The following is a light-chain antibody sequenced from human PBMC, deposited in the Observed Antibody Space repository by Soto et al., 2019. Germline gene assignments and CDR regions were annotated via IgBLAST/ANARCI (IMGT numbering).Light chain of an antibody. J-gene: IGLJ2*01. CDR1: SSNIGAGYD. V-gene: IGLV1-40*01. CDR2: VNS. Sequence: QSVLTQPPSVSGAPGQRVTISCTGTSSNIGAGYDVHWYQQVPGTSPKLLIFVNSNRPSGVPDRFSGSKSGTSASLAITGLQAEDEADYYCHSYDNSLSVHVVFGGGTKLTVL. CDR3: HSYDNSLSVHVV.